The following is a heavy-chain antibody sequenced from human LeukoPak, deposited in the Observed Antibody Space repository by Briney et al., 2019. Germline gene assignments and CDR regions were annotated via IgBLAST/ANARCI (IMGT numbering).Heavy chain of an antibody. Sequence: PGGSLRLSCAASGFTFSNYAMSWVRQAPGKGLEWVSAISGSGGTTYYPDSVRGRFSISRDTSRNMVNLQMNSLRAEDTALYYCTGGQMFTSGGFDDWGQGTLVTVSS. J-gene: IGHJ4*02. CDR3: TGGQMFTSGGFDD. D-gene: IGHD2-2*01. V-gene: IGHV3-23*01. CDR1: GFTFSNYA. CDR2: ISGSGGTT.